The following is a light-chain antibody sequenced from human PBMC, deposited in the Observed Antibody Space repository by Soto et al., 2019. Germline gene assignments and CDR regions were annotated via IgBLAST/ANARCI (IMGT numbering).Light chain of an antibody. CDR3: CSYAGSYTLV. CDR1: SSDVGGYNF. J-gene: IGLJ3*02. CDR2: DVS. V-gene: IGLV2-11*01. Sequence: QSALTQPRSVSGSPGQSVTISCTGTSSDVGGYNFVSWYQHHPGKAPKLMIYDVSKRPSGVPDRFSGSKSGSTASLTISGLHAEDEADYYRCSYAGSYTLVFGGGTKVTVL.